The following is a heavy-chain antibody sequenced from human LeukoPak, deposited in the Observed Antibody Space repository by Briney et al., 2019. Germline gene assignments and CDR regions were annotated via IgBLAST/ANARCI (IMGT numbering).Heavy chain of an antibody. CDR1: GFTFSSYS. V-gene: IGHV3-21*01. J-gene: IGHJ3*02. Sequence: PGGSLRLSCAASGFTFSSYSMNWVRQAPGKGLEWVSSISTSSSYIYYADSVKGRFTISRDNAKNTLYLQMNSLRAEDTAVYYCARDPSGWYYSAFDIWGQATMVTVSS. D-gene: IGHD6-19*01. CDR3: ARDPSGWYYSAFDI. CDR2: ISTSSSYI.